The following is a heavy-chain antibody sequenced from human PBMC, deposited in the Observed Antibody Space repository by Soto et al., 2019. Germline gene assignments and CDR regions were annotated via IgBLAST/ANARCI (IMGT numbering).Heavy chain of an antibody. CDR3: AKDGSWGVAGKYYFDY. J-gene: IGHJ4*02. Sequence: QVQLVESGGGVVQPGRSLRLSCAASGFTFSSYGMHWVRQAPGKGLEWVAVISYDGSNKYYADYVKGRFTISRDNSKNTLYLQMNSLRAEDTAGYYCAKDGSWGVAGKYYFDYLGQGTLVTVSS. CDR1: GFTFSSYG. V-gene: IGHV3-30*18. D-gene: IGHD6-19*01. CDR2: ISYDGSNK.